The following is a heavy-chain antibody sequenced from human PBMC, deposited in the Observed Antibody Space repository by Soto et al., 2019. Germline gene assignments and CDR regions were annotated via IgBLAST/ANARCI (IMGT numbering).Heavy chain of an antibody. Sequence: SETLSLTCVVYGGSFSGYYWSWIRQPPGKGLEWIGEINHSGSTNYNPSLKSRVTISVDTSKNQFSLKLTSVTAADTAVYYCAAPPRYWAQGTLVTVSS. CDR2: INHSGST. V-gene: IGHV4-34*01. D-gene: IGHD6-6*01. CDR3: AAPPRY. J-gene: IGHJ4*02. CDR1: GGSFSGYY.